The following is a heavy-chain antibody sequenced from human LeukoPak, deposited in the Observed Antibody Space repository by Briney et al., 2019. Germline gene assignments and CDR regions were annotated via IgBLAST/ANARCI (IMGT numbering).Heavy chain of an antibody. Sequence: PGGSLRLSCTASGFTFSSYWMHWVHQAPGKGLVWVSRINSDGTNTNYADSVKGRYTVSRDNAKNSLYLQMNSPRAEDTAVYYCARVGAGTNFDYWGQGTLVTVSS. CDR3: ARVGAGTNFDY. J-gene: IGHJ4*02. D-gene: IGHD6-19*01. V-gene: IGHV3-74*01. CDR1: GFTFSSYW. CDR2: INSDGTNT.